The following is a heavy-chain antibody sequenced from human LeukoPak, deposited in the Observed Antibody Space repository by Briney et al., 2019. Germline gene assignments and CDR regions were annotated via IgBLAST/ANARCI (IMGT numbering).Heavy chain of an antibody. CDR3: ARGDILTGYQRGGFDY. CDR2: ISSSGSTI. CDR1: GFTFSSYE. Sequence: PGGPLRLSCAASGFTFSSYEMNWVRQAPGKGLEWVSYISSSGSTIYYADSVKGRFTISRDNAKNSLYLQMNSLRAEDTAVYYCARGDILTGYQRGGFDYWGQGTLVTVSS. D-gene: IGHD3-9*01. J-gene: IGHJ4*02. V-gene: IGHV3-48*03.